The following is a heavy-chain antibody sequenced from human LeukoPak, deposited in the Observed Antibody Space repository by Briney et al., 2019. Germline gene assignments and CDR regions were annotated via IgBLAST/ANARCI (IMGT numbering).Heavy chain of an antibody. CDR3: AKDPTWIQLWPHNWFDP. CDR1: GFTFSSYA. V-gene: IGHV3-23*01. CDR2: ISGSGGST. Sequence: GGSLRLSCAASGFTFSSYAMSWVRQAPGKGLESVSAISGSGGSTYYADSVKGRFTISRDNSKNTLYLQMNSLRAEDTAVYYCAKDPTWIQLWPHNWFDPWGQGTLVTVSS. D-gene: IGHD5-18*01. J-gene: IGHJ5*02.